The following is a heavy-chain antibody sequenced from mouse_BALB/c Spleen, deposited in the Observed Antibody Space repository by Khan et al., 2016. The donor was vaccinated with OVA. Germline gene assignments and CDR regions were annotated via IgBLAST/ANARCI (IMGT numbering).Heavy chain of an antibody. CDR1: GFTFSSYS. J-gene: IGHJ3*01. Sequence: EVELVESGGDLVKPGGSLKLSCAASGFTFSSYSMSWVRQTPDMRLEWVAFISSGCDYTYYTHSVTGQVTMSRDNAKNTLYLQMNDVKSEDTAMYYSADRLAGSFAYWGQGTLVTVSA. CDR3: ADRLAGSFAY. CDR2: ISSGCDYT. D-gene: IGHD1-1*01. V-gene: IGHV5-6*01.